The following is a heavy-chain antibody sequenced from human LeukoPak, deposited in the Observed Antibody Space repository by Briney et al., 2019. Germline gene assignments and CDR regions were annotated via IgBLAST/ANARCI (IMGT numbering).Heavy chain of an antibody. CDR2: IYTSGST. Sequence: SETLSLTCTVSGASISSGSYYWSWIRQPAGKGLEWIGRIYTSGSTNYNPSLKSRITISLDTSKNQFSLKLSSVTAADTAVYYCARDGTSGSGSLPYWGQGTLVTVSS. CDR1: GASISSGSYY. J-gene: IGHJ4*02. CDR3: ARDGTSGSGSLPY. D-gene: IGHD1-26*01. V-gene: IGHV4-61*02.